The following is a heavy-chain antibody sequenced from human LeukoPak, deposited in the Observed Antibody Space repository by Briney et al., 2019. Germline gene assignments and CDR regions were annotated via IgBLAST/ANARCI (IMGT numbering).Heavy chain of an antibody. CDR1: GFTFSSYA. J-gene: IGHJ4*02. D-gene: IGHD5-18*01. V-gene: IGHV3-30-3*01. CDR3: AKGLWIQLPFDY. CDR2: ISYDGSNK. Sequence: GRSLRLSCAASGFTFSSYAMHWVRQAPGKGLEWVAVISYDGSNKYYADSVKGRFTISRDNSKNTLYLQMNSLRAEDTAVYYCAKGLWIQLPFDYWGQGTLVTVSS.